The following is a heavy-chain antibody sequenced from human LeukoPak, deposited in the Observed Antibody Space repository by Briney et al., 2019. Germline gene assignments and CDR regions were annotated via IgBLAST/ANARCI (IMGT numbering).Heavy chain of an antibody. D-gene: IGHD2-15*01. CDR3: ARDRGPGYCSGGSCSPGYYGMDV. CDR2: IYYSGST. Sequence: SETLSLTCTVSGGSISTYYWSWIRQPPGKGLEWIGYIYYSGSTNYNPSLKSRVTISVDTSKNQFSLKLSSVTAADTAVYYCARDRGPGYCSGGSCSPGYYGMDVWGQGTTVTVSS. CDR1: GGSISTYY. J-gene: IGHJ6*02. V-gene: IGHV4-59*01.